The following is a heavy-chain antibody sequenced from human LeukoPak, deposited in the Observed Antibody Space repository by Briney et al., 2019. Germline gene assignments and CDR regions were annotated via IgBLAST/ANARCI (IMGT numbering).Heavy chain of an antibody. CDR3: ARGDSGYDYGFDN. J-gene: IGHJ4*02. CDR1: GGTFSSHA. D-gene: IGHD5-12*01. CDR2: SIPIFGTT. Sequence: GASVKVSCTASGGTFSSHAITWVRQSPGQGLERAGESIPIFGTTNDAQKFQGRVTITTDASTSTGYMELRSLRSDDTAVYYCARGDSGYDYGFDNWGQGTLVTVSS. V-gene: IGHV1-69*05.